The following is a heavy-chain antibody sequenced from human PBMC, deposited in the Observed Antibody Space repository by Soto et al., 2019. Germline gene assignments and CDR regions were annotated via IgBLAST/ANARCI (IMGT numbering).Heavy chain of an antibody. CDR3: ARGTGGYIPRAIDLRY. J-gene: IGHJ4*02. Sequence: GGSLRLSCVTSGFTFRNYEMTWVRRAPGKGLEWVSYISSSGETPHYADSVKGRFTMSRDNAKNSLYLQMNSLRVEDTGVYYCARGTGGYIPRAIDLRYWGQGTSVTVSS. CDR2: ISSSGETP. V-gene: IGHV3-48*03. D-gene: IGHD1-1*01. CDR1: GFTFRNYE.